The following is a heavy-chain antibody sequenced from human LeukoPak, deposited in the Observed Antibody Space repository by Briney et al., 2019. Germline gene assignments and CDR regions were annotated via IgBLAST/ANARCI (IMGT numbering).Heavy chain of an antibody. D-gene: IGHD3-9*01. CDR1: GFTFSDYY. V-gene: IGHV3-11*06. CDR3: ARALDIFTGYSNPDY. J-gene: IGHJ4*02. Sequence: PGGSLRLSCAASGFTFSDYYMSWIRQAPEKGLEWVSYISSSSSYTNYADSVKGRFTISRDNARNTLYLQMNNLRAEDTAVYYCARALDIFTGYSNPDYWGQGTLVTVSS. CDR2: ISSSSSYT.